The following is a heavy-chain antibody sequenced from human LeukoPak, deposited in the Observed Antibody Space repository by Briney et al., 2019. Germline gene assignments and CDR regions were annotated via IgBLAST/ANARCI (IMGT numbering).Heavy chain of an antibody. V-gene: IGHV3-7*01. J-gene: IGHJ4*02. D-gene: IGHD6-25*01. CDR1: GFTSSRHW. CDR2: IKEDASEE. CDR3: AIAAGWELGY. Sequence: PVGSLRLSCAVSGFTSSRHWMSWVRQTPEKGLEWVANIKEDASEENYVDSVKGRFTISRDNAKNSLYLQMNSLRAEDTAVYYCAIAAGWELGYWGQGTLVTVSS.